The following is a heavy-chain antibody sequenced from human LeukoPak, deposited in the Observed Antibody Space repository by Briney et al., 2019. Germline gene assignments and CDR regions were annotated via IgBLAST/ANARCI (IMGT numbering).Heavy chain of an antibody. V-gene: IGHV1-46*01. J-gene: IGHJ1*01. D-gene: IGHD2-15*01. CDR3: ARPSPFGGEEEFQH. CDR1: GYTVTSYY. CDR2: LNPSGGSS. Sequence: ASVKVSCKASGYTVTSYYMHWVRQAPGQGLEWMAILNPSGGSSNYAQKFQGRATLTRATSTGTVYMELSSLRSEDTAVYYCARPSPFGGEEEFQHWGQGTLVTVSS.